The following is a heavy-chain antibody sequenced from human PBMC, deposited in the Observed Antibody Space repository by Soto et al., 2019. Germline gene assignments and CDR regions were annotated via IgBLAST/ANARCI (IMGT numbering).Heavy chain of an antibody. CDR3: ARRLPGCSGGSCYDWFDP. CDR2: IYYSGST. V-gene: IGHV4-59*08. Sequence: SETLSLTCTVSGGSISSYYWSWIRQPPGKGLEWIGYIYYSGSTNYNPSLKSRVTISVDTSKNQFSLKLGSVTAADTAVYYCARRLPGCSGGSCYDWFDPWGQGTLVTVSS. CDR1: GGSISSYY. J-gene: IGHJ5*02. D-gene: IGHD2-15*01.